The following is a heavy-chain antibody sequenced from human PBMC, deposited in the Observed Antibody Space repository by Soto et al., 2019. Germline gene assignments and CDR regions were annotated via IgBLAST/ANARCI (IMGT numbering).Heavy chain of an antibody. V-gene: IGHV1-69*13. J-gene: IGHJ6*02. D-gene: IGHD2-2*01. Sequence: GASVKVSCKASGGTFSSYAISWVRQAPGQGLEWMGGIIPIFGTANYAQKFQGRVTITADESTSTAYMELSSLRSEDTAVYYCARSGYCSSTSCSSTNYYYYGMDFWGQGTTVTVSS. CDR3: ARSGYCSSTSCSSTNYYYYGMDF. CDR2: IIPIFGTA. CDR1: GGTFSSYA.